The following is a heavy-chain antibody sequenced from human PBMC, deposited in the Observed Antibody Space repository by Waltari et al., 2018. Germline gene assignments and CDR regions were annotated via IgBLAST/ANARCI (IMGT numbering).Heavy chain of an antibody. D-gene: IGHD3-3*01. Sequence: EVQLVESGGGLVQPGRSLRLSCTASGFTFGDYAMSWFRQAPGQGLEWVGFIRSKAYGGTTEYAASVKGRFTISRDDSKSSAYLQMNSLKTEDTAVYYCTRTYYDFWSGYFYPDYWGQGTLVTVAS. CDR1: GFTFGDYA. J-gene: IGHJ4*02. CDR2: IRSKAYGGTT. V-gene: IGHV3-49*03. CDR3: TRTYYDFWSGYFYPDY.